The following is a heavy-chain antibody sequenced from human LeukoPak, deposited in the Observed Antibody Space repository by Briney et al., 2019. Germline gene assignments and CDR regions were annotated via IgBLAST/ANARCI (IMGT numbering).Heavy chain of an antibody. Sequence: PGGSLRLSCAASGFTVSSYAMSWVRQAGGKWLEWVLYISNSGATIYYADSVKGRFTISRDNAKSSLFLQMNSLRGEDTGVYYCARATFSSSGHSYWGQGPLVTVSS. CDR1: GFTVSSYA. J-gene: IGHJ4*02. V-gene: IGHV3-48*03. D-gene: IGHD6-13*01. CDR2: ISNSGATI. CDR3: ARATFSSSGHSY.